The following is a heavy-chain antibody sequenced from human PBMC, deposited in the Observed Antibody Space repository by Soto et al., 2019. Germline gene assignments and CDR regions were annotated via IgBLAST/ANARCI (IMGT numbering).Heavy chain of an antibody. CDR2: IIPIFGTA. CDR3: ARDVRPYYYDSSGYASYGMDV. CDR1: GGTFSSYA. Sequence: QVQLVQSGAEVKKPGSSVKVSCKASGGTFSSYAISWVRQAPGQGLEWMGGIIPIFGTANYAQKFQGRVTITADESTSTAYMELSSMRSEDTAVYYCARDVRPYYYDSSGYASYGMDVWGQGTTVTVSS. V-gene: IGHV1-69*01. D-gene: IGHD3-22*01. J-gene: IGHJ6*02.